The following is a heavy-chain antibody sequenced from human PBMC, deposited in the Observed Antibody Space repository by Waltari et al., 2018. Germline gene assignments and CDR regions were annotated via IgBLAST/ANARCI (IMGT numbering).Heavy chain of an antibody. D-gene: IGHD2-8*01. J-gene: IGHJ3*02. V-gene: IGHV3-15*01. CDR3: TTGCVKGPHDAFDI. CDR1: GFTFSRSW. Sequence: VQLVDSGGGLVKPGGSLSLSCAASGFTFSRSWMSWVRQAPGKGLKWVGRMKSKTDGETTDYAAPVKGRFTISRDDSKNTLFLQMDSLKSEDTAVYYCTTGCVKGPHDAFDIWGQGTIVTVSS. CDR2: MKSKTDGETT.